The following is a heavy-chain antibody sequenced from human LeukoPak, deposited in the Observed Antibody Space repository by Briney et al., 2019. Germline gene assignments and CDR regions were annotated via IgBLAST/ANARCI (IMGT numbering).Heavy chain of an antibody. CDR1: GFTVSSNY. D-gene: IGHD6-13*01. CDR3: ARVRRLGAAAGPFDY. V-gene: IGHV3-53*01. Sequence: GGSLRLSCAASGFTVSSNYMSWVRQAPGKGLEWVSVIYSGGSTYYADSVKGRFTISRDNSKNTLYLQMNSLRAEDTAVYYCARVRRLGAAAGPFDYWGQGTLVTVSS. CDR2: IYSGGST. J-gene: IGHJ4*02.